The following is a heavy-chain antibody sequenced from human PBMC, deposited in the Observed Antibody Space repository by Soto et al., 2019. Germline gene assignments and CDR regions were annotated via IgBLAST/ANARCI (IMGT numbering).Heavy chain of an antibody. Sequence: ASVKVSCKVSGYTLTELSRHWVRQAPGKGLEWMGGFDPEDGETIYAQKFQGRVTMTEDTSTDTAYMELSSLRSEDTAVYYCAAGGYSSSRTRGDNWFDPWGQGTLVTVSS. D-gene: IGHD6-13*01. V-gene: IGHV1-24*01. J-gene: IGHJ5*02. CDR3: AAGGYSSSRTRGDNWFDP. CDR1: GYTLTELS. CDR2: FDPEDGET.